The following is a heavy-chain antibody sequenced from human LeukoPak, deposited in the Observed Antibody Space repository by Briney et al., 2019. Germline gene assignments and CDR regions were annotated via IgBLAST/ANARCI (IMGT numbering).Heavy chain of an antibody. Sequence: GGSLRLSCAASGFTFSSYGMHWVRQAPGKGLEWVAVISYDGSNKYYADSVKGRFTISRDNSKNTLYLQMNSLRAEDTAVYYCAKDLLSLTTVLGIVDPNYYYYYGMDVWAQGTTVTVSS. D-gene: IGHD4-17*01. V-gene: IGHV3-30*18. CDR1: GFTFSSYG. CDR2: ISYDGSNK. CDR3: AKDLLSLTTVLGIVDPNYYYYYGMDV. J-gene: IGHJ6*02.